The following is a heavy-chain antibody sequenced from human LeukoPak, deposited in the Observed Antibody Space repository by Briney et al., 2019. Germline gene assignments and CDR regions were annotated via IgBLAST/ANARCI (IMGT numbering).Heavy chain of an antibody. J-gene: IGHJ4*02. CDR1: GYTLPELS. V-gene: IGHV1-24*01. CDR3: ATARTRGTSYYFDY. D-gene: IGHD3-16*01. Sequence: ASVKVSCKVSGYTLPELSMHGVRQAPGKGLEWMGGFYPEDGETIYAQKFQGRVTMSEDTSTDTAYMELSSLRSEDTAVYYCATARTRGTSYYFDYWGQGTLVTVSS. CDR2: FYPEDGET.